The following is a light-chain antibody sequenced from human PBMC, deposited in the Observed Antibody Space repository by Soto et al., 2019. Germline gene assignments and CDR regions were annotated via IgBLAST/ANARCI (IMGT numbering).Light chain of an antibody. V-gene: IGLV2-14*03. Sequence: QSALTQPASVSGSPGQTITISCTGTSSDIGGYNYVSWYQQLPGKVPKLIIYDVSNRPSGVSDRFSGSKSGTAASLTITGLQAADEDDYYCSSYSGTSTLYVFGTGTKLTVL. CDR2: DVS. CDR3: SSYSGTSTLYV. CDR1: SSDIGGYNY. J-gene: IGLJ1*01.